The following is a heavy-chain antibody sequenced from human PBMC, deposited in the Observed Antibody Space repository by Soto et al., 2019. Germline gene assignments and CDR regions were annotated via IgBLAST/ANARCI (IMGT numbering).Heavy chain of an antibody. V-gene: IGHV3-49*03. CDR2: IRSKAYGGTT. CDR1: GFTFVDYA. J-gene: IGHJ4*02. Sequence: PGGSLRLSCTASGFTFVDYAMSWFRQAPGKGLEWVGFIRSKAYGGTTEYAASVKGRFTISRDDSKSIAYLQMNSLKTEDTAVYYCTRSDVLRFLEWLLLADYWGQGTLVTVSS. CDR3: TRSDVLRFLEWLLLADY. D-gene: IGHD3-3*01.